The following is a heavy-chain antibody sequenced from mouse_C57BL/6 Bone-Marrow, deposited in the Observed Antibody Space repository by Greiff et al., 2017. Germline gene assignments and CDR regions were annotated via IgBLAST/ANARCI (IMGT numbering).Heavy chain of an antibody. CDR2: IYPRSGNT. V-gene: IGHV1-81*01. CDR3: AREGGTTTGAY. J-gene: IGHJ3*01. D-gene: IGHD1-1*01. Sequence: QVQLRQSGAELARPGASVKLSCKASGYTFTSYGISWVKQRTGQGLAWIGEIYPRSGNTYYNEKFKGKATLTADKSSSTAYMELRSLTSEDSAVYFCAREGGTTTGAYWGQGTLVTVSA. CDR1: GYTFTSYG.